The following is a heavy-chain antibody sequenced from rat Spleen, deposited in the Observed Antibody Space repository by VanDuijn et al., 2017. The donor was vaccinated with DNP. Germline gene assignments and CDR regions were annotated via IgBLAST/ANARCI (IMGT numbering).Heavy chain of an antibody. CDR3: ASVTD. CDR1: GFTFSDFP. J-gene: IGHJ2*01. D-gene: IGHD5-1*01. V-gene: IGHV5-46*01. CDR2: ISTNGGGT. Sequence: EVQLVESGGGLVQPGGSMKLSCAASGFTFSDFPMAWVRQTPTKGLEWFATISTNGGGTYYRDSVKGRFTISRDNANHTLYLQMDSLRSEDTATYYCASVTDWGQGVMVTVSS.